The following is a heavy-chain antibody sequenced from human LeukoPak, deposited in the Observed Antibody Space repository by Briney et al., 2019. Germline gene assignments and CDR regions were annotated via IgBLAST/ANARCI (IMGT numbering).Heavy chain of an antibody. CDR1: GGSFSGYY. D-gene: IGHD3-9*01. V-gene: IGHV4-34*01. J-gene: IGHJ4*02. CDR2: INHSGST. CDR3: ARRGIVYDILTGCYPYFDY. Sequence: SETLSLTCAVYGGSFSGYYWSWIRQPPGKGLEWIGEINHSGSTNYNPSLKSRVTISVDTSKNQFSLKLSSVTAADTAVYYCARRGIVYDILTGCYPYFDYWGQGTLVTVSS.